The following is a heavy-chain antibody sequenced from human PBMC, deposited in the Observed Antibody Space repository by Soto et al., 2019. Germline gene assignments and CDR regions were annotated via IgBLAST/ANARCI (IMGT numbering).Heavy chain of an antibody. Sequence: SETLSLTCTVSGGSISSSSYYWGWIRQPPGKGLEWIGSIYYSGSTYYNPSLKSRVTISVDTSKNQFSLKLSSVTAADTAVYYCARAGATEVWFDPWGQGTLVTV. D-gene: IGHD1-26*01. CDR3: ARAGATEVWFDP. V-gene: IGHV4-39*01. CDR2: IYYSGST. J-gene: IGHJ5*02. CDR1: GGSISSSSYY.